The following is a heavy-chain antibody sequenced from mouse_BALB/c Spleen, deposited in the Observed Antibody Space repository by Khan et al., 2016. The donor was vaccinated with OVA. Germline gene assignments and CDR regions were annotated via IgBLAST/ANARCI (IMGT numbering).Heavy chain of an antibody. CDR1: GFTFKDTY. CDR3: ARSTYYDGSY. Sequence: VQLKQSGAELVKPGASVTLSCTASGFTFKDTYLHWVNQRPEQGLEWVGRIDPENGYVKFDTKFQGKATITADTSSSTVYLQLSSLTSEDTAVYYCARSTYYDGSYWGQGTLVTVS. V-gene: IGHV14-3*02. CDR2: IDPENGYV. J-gene: IGHJ3*01. D-gene: IGHD1-1*01.